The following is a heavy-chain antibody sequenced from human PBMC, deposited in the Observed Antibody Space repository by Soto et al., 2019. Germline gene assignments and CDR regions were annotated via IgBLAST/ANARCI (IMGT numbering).Heavy chain of an antibody. CDR2: IYYSGRT. CDR3: GRTLDDYYGVDV. D-gene: IGHD1-1*01. V-gene: IGHV4-4*02. J-gene: IGHJ6*02. Sequence: SETLCLTCAVSGGSVRSIDWWSWVRQPPGKGLEWIGEIYYSGRTNYNPSLKSRVTVSVDKSKNQVSLRLSSVTAAATAVYYCGRTLDDYYGVDVWGQGTTVTGSS. CDR1: GGSVRSIDW.